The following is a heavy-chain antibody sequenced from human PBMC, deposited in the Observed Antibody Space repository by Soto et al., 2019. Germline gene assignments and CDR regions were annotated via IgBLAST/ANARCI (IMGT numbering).Heavy chain of an antibody. CDR3: ARGWLRRGYLDY. CDR1: GFTFRTND. Sequence: EEQLVESGGGLVQPGGSLRLSCAASGFTFRTNDMHWVRQAPGKGLEWVAGIGTAADTYYPDSVKGRFTFSRDNAKSSLYLQMKSLRAGDTAVYYCARGWLRRGYLDYWGQGTLVTVSS. D-gene: IGHD5-12*01. V-gene: IGHV3-13*04. J-gene: IGHJ4*02. CDR2: IGTAADT.